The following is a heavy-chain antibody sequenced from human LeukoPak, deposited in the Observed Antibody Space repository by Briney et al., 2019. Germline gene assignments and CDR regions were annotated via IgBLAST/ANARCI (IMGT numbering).Heavy chain of an antibody. CDR3: ARAPRWLRLFYDY. J-gene: IGHJ4*02. Sequence: PGGSLRLSCAASGFTFSSYSMNWVRQPPGKGLEWIGEINHSGSTNYNPSLKSRVTISVDTSKNQFSLKLSSVTAADTAVYYCARAPRWLRLFYDYWGQGTLVTVSS. V-gene: IGHV4-34*01. CDR2: INHSGST. D-gene: IGHD5-12*01. CDR1: GFTFSSYS.